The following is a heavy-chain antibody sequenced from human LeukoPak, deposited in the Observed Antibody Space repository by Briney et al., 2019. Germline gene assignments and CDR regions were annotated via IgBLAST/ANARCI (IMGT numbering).Heavy chain of an antibody. CDR3: ARAEGYDFWSGYFRFGSFDY. D-gene: IGHD3-3*01. J-gene: IGHJ4*02. CDR1: GGSLSSGSYY. Sequence: SQTLSLTCTVSGGSLSSGSYYWSWIRQPAGKGLEWIGRIYTSGSTNYNPSLKSRVTISVDTSKNQFSLKLSSVTAADTAVYYCARAEGYDFWSGYFRFGSFDYWGQGTLATVSS. CDR2: IYTSGST. V-gene: IGHV4-61*02.